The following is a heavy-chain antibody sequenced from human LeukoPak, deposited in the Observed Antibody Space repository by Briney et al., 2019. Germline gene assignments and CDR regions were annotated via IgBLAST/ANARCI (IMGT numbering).Heavy chain of an antibody. Sequence: PGGSLRLSCAASGFTFSSYSMNWVRQAPGKGLEWVSSISSSSSYIYYADSVKGRFTISRDNAKNSLYLQMNSLRADDTAVYYCARGLYYYGSRIPNWFDPWGQGTLVTVSS. CDR3: ARGLYYYGSRIPNWFDP. D-gene: IGHD3-10*01. V-gene: IGHV3-21*01. CDR1: GFTFSSYS. CDR2: ISSSSSYI. J-gene: IGHJ5*02.